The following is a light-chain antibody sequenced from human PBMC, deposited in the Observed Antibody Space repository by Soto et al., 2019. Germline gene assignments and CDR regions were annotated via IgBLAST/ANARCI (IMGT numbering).Light chain of an antibody. CDR3: HKYNSSPPEYT. CDR2: AAS. V-gene: IGKV1-27*01. Sequence: DILMNQSHSSLSASVGDRVTITCRASQGISNYLAWYQQKPGKVPKLLIYAASTLQSGVPSRFRGSGSGTDFTLTISSLQPEDVATYDCHKYNSSPPEYTFGQGTKLEIK. J-gene: IGKJ2*01. CDR1: QGISNY.